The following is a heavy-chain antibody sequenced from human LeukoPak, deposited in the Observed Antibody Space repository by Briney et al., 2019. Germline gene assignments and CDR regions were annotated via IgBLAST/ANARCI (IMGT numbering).Heavy chain of an antibody. Sequence: SETLSLTCAVYGGSFSGYYWSWIRQPPGKGVEWIGEINHSGSTNYNPSLKSRVTISVDTSKNQFSPKLSSVTAADTAVYYCARGGQSVEQQLVYNWFDPWGQGTLVTVSS. CDR3: ARGGQSVEQQLVYNWFDP. J-gene: IGHJ5*02. V-gene: IGHV4-34*01. D-gene: IGHD6-13*01. CDR1: GGSFSGYY. CDR2: INHSGST.